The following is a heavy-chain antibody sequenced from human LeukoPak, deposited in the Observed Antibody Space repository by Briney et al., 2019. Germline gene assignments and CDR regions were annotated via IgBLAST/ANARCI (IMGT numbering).Heavy chain of an antibody. Sequence: ETLSLTCTVSGGSISSYYWSWIRQPPGKGLEWMGIIYPGDSDTRYSPSFQGQVTISADKSISTAYLQWSSLKASDTAMYYCARQEAGYYYYMDVWGKGTTVTISS. D-gene: IGHD6-25*01. V-gene: IGHV5-51*01. CDR2: IYPGDSDT. J-gene: IGHJ6*03. CDR1: GGSISSYY. CDR3: ARQEAGYYYYMDV.